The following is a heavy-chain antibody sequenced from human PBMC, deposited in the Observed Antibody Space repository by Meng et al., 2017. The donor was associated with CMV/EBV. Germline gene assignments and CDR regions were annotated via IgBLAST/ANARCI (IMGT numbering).Heavy chain of an antibody. D-gene: IGHD2-21*01. CDR3: ARGVPLGIIYSFDY. CDR2: ISVYNGHT. V-gene: IGHV1-18*01. CDR1: GYTFTGYG. Sequence: QVQLVQSGVEGKKPGAAVKASRKASGYTFTGYGISWVRQAPGQGLEWMGWISVYNGHTNFAQNLQGRVTMTTDTSTSTAYVELRSLRSDDTAIYYCARGVPLGIIYSFDYWGQGTLVTVSS. J-gene: IGHJ4*01.